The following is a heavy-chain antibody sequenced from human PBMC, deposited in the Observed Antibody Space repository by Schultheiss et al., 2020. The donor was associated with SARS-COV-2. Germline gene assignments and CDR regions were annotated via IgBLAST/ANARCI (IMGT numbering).Heavy chain of an antibody. Sequence: GESLKISCAASGFTFSDYSMNWVRQAPGKGLEWVSLISHSGSFLYYADSVRGRFTISRDNAKNSLYLQMNRLRAEDTAVYYCATSLTAGALERPFDYWGQGTLVTVSS. J-gene: IGHJ4*02. CDR1: GFTFSDYS. CDR2: ISHSGSFL. V-gene: IGHV3-21*01. D-gene: IGHD1-26*01. CDR3: ATSLTAGALERPFDY.